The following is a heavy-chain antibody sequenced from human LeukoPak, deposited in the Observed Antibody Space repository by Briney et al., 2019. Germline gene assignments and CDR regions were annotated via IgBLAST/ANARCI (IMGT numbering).Heavy chain of an antibody. D-gene: IGHD3-22*01. J-gene: IGHJ4*02. CDR3: ARGWRKYYYDSSGYYY. V-gene: IGHV4-34*01. Sequence: SETLSLTCAVYGGSFSGYYWSWIRQPPGKGLEWIGEINQSGSTNYNPSLKSRVTISVDTSKNQFSLKLSSVTAADTAVYYCARGWRKYYYDSSGYYYWGQGTLVTVSS. CDR1: GGSFSGYY. CDR2: INQSGST.